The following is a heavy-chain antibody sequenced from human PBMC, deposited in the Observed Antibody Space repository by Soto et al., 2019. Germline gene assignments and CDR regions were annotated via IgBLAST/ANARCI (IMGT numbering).Heavy chain of an antibody. V-gene: IGHV4-39*01. CDR1: GGSSSRDYY. Sequence: SETLSLTCTVSGGSSSRDYYWGWIRQTPGKGLEWIGNIDYNGVTYYNPSLKSRVTVSKDTSKNQFSLKVASVTAADTAIYYCGRVMIGTSRHTDSDYWGQGTQVTVSS. J-gene: IGHJ4*02. CDR3: GRVMIGTSRHTDSDY. D-gene: IGHD2-2*01. CDR2: IDYNGVT.